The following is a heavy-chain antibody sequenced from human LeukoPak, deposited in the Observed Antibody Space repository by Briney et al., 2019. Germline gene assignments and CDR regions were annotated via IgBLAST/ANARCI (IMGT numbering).Heavy chain of an antibody. CDR1: GFTFNSYA. CDR2: ISGSGGTT. Sequence: GALRLSCAASGFTFNSYAMNWVRQAPGKGLEWVSGISGSGGTTYYADSVKGRFTISRDNSKSTLYLQINSLRAEDTAVYYCAKDHLPGIVVADRDYWGLGTLVTVSS. V-gene: IGHV3-23*01. J-gene: IGHJ4*02. D-gene: IGHD6-19*01. CDR3: AKDHLPGIVVADRDY.